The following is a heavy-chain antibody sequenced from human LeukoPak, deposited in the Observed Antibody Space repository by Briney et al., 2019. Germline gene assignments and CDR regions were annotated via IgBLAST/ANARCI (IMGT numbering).Heavy chain of an antibody. CDR1: VYTFTNFY. D-gene: IGHD1-26*01. V-gene: IGHV1-46*01. J-gene: IGHJ4*02. CDR3: ARGILSWEEWDLDY. CDR2: INPSGGST. Sequence: ASVKVSCKASVYTFTNFYIHWVRQAPGQGLEWMGIINPSGGSTSYAQKFQGRVTMTRDTSTSTVYMELSSLRSEDTAVYYCARGILSWEEWDLDYWGQGTLVTVSS.